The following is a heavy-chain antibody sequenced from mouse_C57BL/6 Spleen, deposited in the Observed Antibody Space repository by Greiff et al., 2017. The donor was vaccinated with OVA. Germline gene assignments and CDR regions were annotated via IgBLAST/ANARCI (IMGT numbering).Heavy chain of an antibody. CDR2: IYPGDGDT. CDR3: AREDEGGFDY. CDR1: GYAFSSSW. V-gene: IGHV1-82*01. Sequence: QVQLKESGPELVKPGASVKISCKASGYAFSSSWMNWVKQRPGKGLEWIGRIYPGDGDTNYNGKFKGKATLTADKSSSTAYMQLSSLTSEDSAVYFYAREDEGGFDYWGQGTTLTVSS. J-gene: IGHJ2*01.